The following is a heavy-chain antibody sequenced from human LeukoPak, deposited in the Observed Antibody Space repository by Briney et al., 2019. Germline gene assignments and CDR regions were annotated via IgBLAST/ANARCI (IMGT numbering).Heavy chain of an antibody. Sequence: PGGSLRLSCAASGFTFSSYSMNWVRQAPGKGLEWVANIKQDGSEKYYVDSVKGRFTISRDNAKNSLYLQMNSLRAEDTAVYYCATHPDSSSWYPGAFDIWGQGTMVTVSS. CDR2: IKQDGSEK. CDR3: ATHPDSSSWYPGAFDI. D-gene: IGHD6-13*01. V-gene: IGHV3-7*01. J-gene: IGHJ3*02. CDR1: GFTFSSYS.